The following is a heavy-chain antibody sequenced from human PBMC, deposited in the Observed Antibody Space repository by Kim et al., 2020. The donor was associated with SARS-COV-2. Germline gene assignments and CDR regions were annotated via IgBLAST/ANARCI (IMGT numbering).Heavy chain of an antibody. D-gene: IGHD1-1*01. J-gene: IGHJ4*02. CDR3: ARWNTGFDN. V-gene: IGHV3-7*01. CDR1: GFTFTTFY. Sequence: GGSLRLSCAASGFTFTTFYMSWVRQAPGKGLEWVANIDHHGSHEFYVDSLKGRFTIFRDNTKNSLFLQMNSLSAEDTAVYFCARWNTGFDNWGQGTLVTVSS. CDR2: IDHHGSHE.